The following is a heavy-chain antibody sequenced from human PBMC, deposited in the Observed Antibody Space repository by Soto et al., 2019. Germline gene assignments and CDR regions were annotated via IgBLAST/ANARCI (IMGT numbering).Heavy chain of an antibody. D-gene: IGHD3-22*01. J-gene: IGHJ6*02. CDR2: IIPIFGTA. CDR1: GGTFSSYA. Sequence: SVKVSCKASGGTFSSYAISWVRQAPGQGLEWMGGIIPIFGTANYAQKFQGRVTITADESTSTAYMELSSLRSEDTAVYYCARGRRDSSGYYYGIPNSYYYSGMDVWGQGTTVTVSS. CDR3: ARGRRDSSGYYYGIPNSYYYSGMDV. V-gene: IGHV1-69*13.